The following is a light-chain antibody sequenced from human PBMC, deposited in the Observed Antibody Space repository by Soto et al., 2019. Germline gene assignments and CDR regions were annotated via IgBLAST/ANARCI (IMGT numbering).Light chain of an antibody. Sequence: EIVLTQSPGTLSLSPGERATLSCRASQSVASYYLGWYQQKPGQAPRLLIYGASSRATGIPDRFSGSGSGTDFTLTISRLEPEDFAVYYCQQYGRSPYTFGQGTKVEIK. J-gene: IGKJ2*01. CDR1: QSVASYY. CDR3: QQYGRSPYT. V-gene: IGKV3-20*01. CDR2: GAS.